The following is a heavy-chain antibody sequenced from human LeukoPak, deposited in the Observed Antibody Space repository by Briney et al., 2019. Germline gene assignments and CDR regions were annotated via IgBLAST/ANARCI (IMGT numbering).Heavy chain of an antibody. CDR1: GFTYSRYW. Sequence: GGSLRLSCAVSGFTYSRYWMSWVRQAPGKGLEWVANINQDGSQIYFVDSMKGRFTISRDNSKNTLYLQMNSLRAEDTAIYYCARGVGHLAAAGNNYWGQGTLVTVSS. CDR2: INQDGSQI. CDR3: ARGVGHLAAAGNNY. V-gene: IGHV3-7*03. D-gene: IGHD6-13*01. J-gene: IGHJ4*02.